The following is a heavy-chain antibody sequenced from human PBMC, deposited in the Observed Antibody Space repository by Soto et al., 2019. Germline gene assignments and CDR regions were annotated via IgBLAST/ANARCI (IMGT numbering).Heavy chain of an antibody. CDR2: INHSGST. D-gene: IGHD3-3*01. CDR1: GGSFSGYY. J-gene: IGHJ5*02. V-gene: IGHV4-34*01. Sequence: SETLSLTCAVYGGSFSGYYWSWIRQPPGKGLEWIGEINHSGSTNYNPSLKSRVTISVDTSKNQFSLKLSSVTAADTAVYYCARGGLRFLEWLFSWFDPWGQGTLVTVSS. CDR3: ARGGLRFLEWLFSWFDP.